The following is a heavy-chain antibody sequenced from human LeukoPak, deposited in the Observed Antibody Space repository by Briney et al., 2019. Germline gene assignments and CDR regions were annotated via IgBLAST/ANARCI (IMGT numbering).Heavy chain of an antibody. J-gene: IGHJ6*02. CDR3: ASPLRYCSSTSCYPYYYYGMDV. V-gene: IGHV3-30-3*01. CDR1: GFTFSSYA. D-gene: IGHD2-2*01. CDR2: ISYDGSNK. Sequence: GGSLRLSCAASGFTFSSYAMHWVRQAPGKGLEWVAVISYDGSNKYYADSVKGRFTISRDNSKNTLYLQMSSLRAEDTAVYYCASPLRYCSSTSCYPYYYYGMDVWGQGTTVTVSS.